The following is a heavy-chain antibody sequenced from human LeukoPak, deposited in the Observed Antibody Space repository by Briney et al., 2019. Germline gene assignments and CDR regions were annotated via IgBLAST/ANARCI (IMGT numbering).Heavy chain of an antibody. CDR3: ARSVEYSSSRRYYYMDV. J-gene: IGHJ6*03. Sequence: GGSLRLSCAASGFTFSDYYMSWIRQAPGKGLEWVSYISSSGSTIYYADSVKGRFTISRDNAKNSLYLQMNSLRAEDTAVYYCARSVEYSSSRRYYYMDVWGKGTTVTVS. CDR2: ISSSGSTI. D-gene: IGHD6-6*01. V-gene: IGHV3-11*04. CDR1: GFTFSDYY.